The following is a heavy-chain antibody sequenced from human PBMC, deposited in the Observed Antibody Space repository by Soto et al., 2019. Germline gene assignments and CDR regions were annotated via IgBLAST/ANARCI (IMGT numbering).Heavy chain of an antibody. D-gene: IGHD6-19*01. CDR1: GYTFTSYA. CDR3: ARPAVAGTAGPLYYFDY. Sequence: QVQLVQSGAEVKKPGASVKVSCKASGYTFTSYAMHWVRQAPGQRLEWMGWINAGNGNTKYSQKFQGRVTITRDTSASTAYMELSSLRSEDTAVYYCARPAVAGTAGPLYYFDYWGQGTLVTVSS. V-gene: IGHV1-3*01. CDR2: INAGNGNT. J-gene: IGHJ4*02.